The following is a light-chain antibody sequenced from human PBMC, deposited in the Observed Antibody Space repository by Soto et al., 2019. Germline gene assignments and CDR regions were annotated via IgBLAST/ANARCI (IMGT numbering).Light chain of an antibody. CDR3: AAWDDSLNGSYV. V-gene: IGLV1-44*01. J-gene: IGLJ1*01. Sequence: QSVGRQPRTTSVSIWQRVTTFSSGSRSNIGSNTVTWYQQLPGTAPKLLIYSNNQRPSGVPDRFSGSKSGTSASLAISGLQSEDEADYYCAAWDDSLNGSYVLGTGPKVTVL. CDR1: RSNIGSNT. CDR2: SNN.